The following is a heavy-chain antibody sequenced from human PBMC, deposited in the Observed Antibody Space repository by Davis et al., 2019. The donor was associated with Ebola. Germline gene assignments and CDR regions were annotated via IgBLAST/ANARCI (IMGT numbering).Heavy chain of an antibody. Sequence: GESLKISCTDSVITFSSYAMTWVRQAPGKGLEWVSLISWDGGSTYYADSVKGRFTISRDNSKNSLYLQMNSLRAEDTALYYCAKDNSYGLHNWFDPWGQGTLVTVSS. V-gene: IGHV3-43D*03. CDR3: AKDNSYGLHNWFDP. CDR1: VITFSSYA. CDR2: ISWDGGST. J-gene: IGHJ5*02. D-gene: IGHD5-18*01.